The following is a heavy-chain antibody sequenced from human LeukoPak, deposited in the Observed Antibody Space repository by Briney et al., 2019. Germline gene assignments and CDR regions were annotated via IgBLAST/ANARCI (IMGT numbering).Heavy chain of an antibody. Sequence: GSPVKVSCKASGGTFSSYAISWVRQAPGQGLEWMGRIIPIFGTANYAQKFQGRVTITTDESTSTAYMELSSLRSEDTAVYYCASIDWGYGDYWGQGTLVTVSS. D-gene: IGHD7-27*01. CDR1: GGTFSSYA. J-gene: IGHJ4*02. V-gene: IGHV1-69*05. CDR2: IIPIFGTA. CDR3: ASIDWGYGDY.